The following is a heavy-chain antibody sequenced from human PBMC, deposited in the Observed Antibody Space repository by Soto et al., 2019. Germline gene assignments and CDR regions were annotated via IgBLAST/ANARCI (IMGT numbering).Heavy chain of an antibody. CDR2: MNPNSGNT. CDR3: ARGYDSSGYYPAPPLQNYGMDV. D-gene: IGHD3-22*01. CDR1: GYTFTSYD. Sequence: ASVKVSCKASGYTFTSYDINWVRQATGQGLEWMGWMNPNSGNTGYAQKFQGRVTITADESTSTAYMELSSLRSEDTAVYYCARGYDSSGYYPAPPLQNYGMDVWGQGTTVTVSS. V-gene: IGHV1-8*01. J-gene: IGHJ6*02.